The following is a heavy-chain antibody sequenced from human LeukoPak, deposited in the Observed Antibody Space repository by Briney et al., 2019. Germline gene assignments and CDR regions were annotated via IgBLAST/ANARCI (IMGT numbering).Heavy chain of an antibody. D-gene: IGHD3-3*01. Sequence: PSETLSLTCTVSGGSISSSSHYWGWIRQPPGKGLEWIGSIYYSGSAYYNPSLKSRVTISVDTSKNQFSLKLSSVTAADTAVYYCARGPYYDFWSGHYYYYYMDVWGKGTTVTVSS. CDR2: IYYSGSA. CDR1: GGSISSSSHY. CDR3: ARGPYYDFWSGHYYYYYMDV. V-gene: IGHV4-39*01. J-gene: IGHJ6*03.